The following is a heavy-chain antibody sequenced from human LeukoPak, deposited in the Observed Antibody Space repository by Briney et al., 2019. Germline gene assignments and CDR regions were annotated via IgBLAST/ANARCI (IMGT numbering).Heavy chain of an antibody. Sequence: GGSLRLSCTASGFTFIDYAITWFRQSPGKGLEWIGFIRSKAYGGTTEYATSVKGRFTISRDDSKSIAYLQMNSLNIEDTAVYYCTREIDYYGSGSYPPYYWGQGTLVTVSS. D-gene: IGHD3-10*01. J-gene: IGHJ4*02. CDR1: GFTFIDYA. V-gene: IGHV3-49*03. CDR3: TREIDYYGSGSYPPYY. CDR2: IRSKAYGGTT.